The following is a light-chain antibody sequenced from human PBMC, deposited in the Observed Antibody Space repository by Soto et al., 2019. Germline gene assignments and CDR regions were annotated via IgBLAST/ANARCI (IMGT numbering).Light chain of an antibody. CDR2: STN. J-gene: IGLJ2*01. V-gene: IGLV8-61*01. Sequence: QTVVTQEPSFLVSPGGTVTLTCGLSSGSVSTSYYPSWYQQTPGQAPRTLIYSTNTRSSGVPDRFSGSILGNKAALTITGAQADDESDYYCVLYMGSGISVFGGGTKVTVL. CDR1: SGSVSTSYY. CDR3: VLYMGSGISV.